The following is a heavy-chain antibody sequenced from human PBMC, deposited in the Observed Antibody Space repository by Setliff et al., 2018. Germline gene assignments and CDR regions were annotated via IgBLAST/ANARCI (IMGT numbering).Heavy chain of an antibody. Sequence: GGSLRLSCAASVFVVMNNEMSWVRQAPGKGLEWISVISAAGTSIYYADPVKGRFTISRDNAKNSLSLQMNGLRAEDTSVYYCARDVFDFRTGQGGPWGQGTRVTVSS. V-gene: IGHV3-53*01. CDR2: ISAAGTSI. CDR1: VFVVMNNE. CDR3: ARDVFDFRTGQGGP. D-gene: IGHD3-3*01. J-gene: IGHJ5*02.